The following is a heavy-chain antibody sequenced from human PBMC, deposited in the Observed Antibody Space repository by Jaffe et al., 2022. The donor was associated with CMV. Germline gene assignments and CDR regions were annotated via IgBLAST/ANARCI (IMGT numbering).Heavy chain of an antibody. D-gene: IGHD6-13*01. CDR1: GYSFTSYW. V-gene: IGHV5-51*01. J-gene: IGHJ6*03. CDR3: ARRYSGWGGYSSSWSIRGDYYMDV. Sequence: EVQLVQSGAEVKKPGESLKISCKGSGYSFTSYWIGWVRQMPGKGLEWMGIIYPGDSDTRYSPSFQGQVTISADKSISTAYLQWSSLKASDTAMYYCARRYSGWGGYSSSWSIRGDYYMDVWGKGTTVTVSS. CDR2: IYPGDSDT.